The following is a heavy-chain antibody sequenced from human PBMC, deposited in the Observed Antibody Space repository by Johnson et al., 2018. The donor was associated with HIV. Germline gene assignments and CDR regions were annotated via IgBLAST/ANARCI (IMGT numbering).Heavy chain of an antibody. CDR1: GFTFSDYY. D-gene: IGHD2-8*01. Sequence: VQLVEFGGGLVKPGGSLRLSCAASGFTFSDYYTTWIRQAPGKGLEWVSVMYGGGSTYHADSVKGRFSLPRASSKNTLYLQMNNVRAEDTAVYYCARDGNAGYCTNGVCYNDAYDIWGQGVMVTVSS. J-gene: IGHJ3*02. CDR2: MYGGGST. CDR3: ARDGNAGYCTNGVCYNDAYDI. V-gene: IGHV3-66*01.